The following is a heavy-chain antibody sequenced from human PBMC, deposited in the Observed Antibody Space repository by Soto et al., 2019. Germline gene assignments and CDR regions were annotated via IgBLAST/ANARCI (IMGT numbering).Heavy chain of an antibody. Sequence: GGSLRLSCAASGFTFSSYAMSWVRQAPGKGLEWVSAISGSGGSTYYADSVKGRFTISRDNSKNTLYLQMNSLRAGDTAVYYCAKETNGSGSYYGGMDVWGQGTTVTVSS. CDR2: ISGSGGST. V-gene: IGHV3-23*01. D-gene: IGHD3-10*01. CDR3: AKETNGSGSYYGGMDV. J-gene: IGHJ6*02. CDR1: GFTFSSYA.